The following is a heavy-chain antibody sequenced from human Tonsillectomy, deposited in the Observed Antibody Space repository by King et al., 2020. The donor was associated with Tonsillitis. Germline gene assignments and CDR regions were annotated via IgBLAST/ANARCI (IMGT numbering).Heavy chain of an antibody. J-gene: IGHJ4*02. Sequence: VQLVESGGGLIQPGGSLRLSCAASGFTVTSNYKNWVRQAPGKGLEWVSVFFSGGSTYYADSVRGRFTISRDNSKNTRYLQMNSLRAEDTAVYYCARVAHDYYDFWRFDYWGQGTLVTVSS. V-gene: IGHV3-53*01. D-gene: IGHD3-3*01. CDR2: FFSGGST. CDR1: GFTVTSNY. CDR3: ARVAHDYYDFWRFDY.